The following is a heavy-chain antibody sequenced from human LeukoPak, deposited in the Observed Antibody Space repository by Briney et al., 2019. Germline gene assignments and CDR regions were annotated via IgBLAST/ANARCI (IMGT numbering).Heavy chain of an antibody. CDR1: GFTFSSYG. D-gene: IGHD4-23*01. CDR3: ARESGVTPFGYYYYGMDV. Sequence: GGSLRLSCAASGFTFSSYGMHWVRQAPGKGLEWVAVIWYDGSNKYYADSVKGRFTISRDNSKNTLYLQMNSLRAEDTAVYYCARESGVTPFGYYYYGMDVWGQGTTVTVSS. J-gene: IGHJ6*02. V-gene: IGHV3-33*01. CDR2: IWYDGSNK.